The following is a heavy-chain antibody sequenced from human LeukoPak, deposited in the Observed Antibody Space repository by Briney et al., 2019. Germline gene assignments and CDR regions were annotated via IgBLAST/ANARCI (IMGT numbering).Heavy chain of an antibody. CDR1: GGSFSGYY. D-gene: IGHD6-6*01. J-gene: IGHJ3*02. V-gene: IGHV4-34*01. CDR2: INHSGST. Sequence: SETLSLTCAVYGGSFSGYYWSRIRQPPGKGLEWIGEINHSGSTNYNPSLKSRVTISVDTSKNQFSLKLSSVTAADTAVYYCARASRIAARPGRWAFDIWGQGTMVTVSS. CDR3: ARASRIAARPGRWAFDI.